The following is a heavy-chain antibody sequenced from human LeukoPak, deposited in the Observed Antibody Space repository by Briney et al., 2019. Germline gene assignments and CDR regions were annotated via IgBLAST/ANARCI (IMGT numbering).Heavy chain of an antibody. D-gene: IGHD2-2*01. CDR3: ASAPRGEPAAYYYYYYMDV. CDR2: IYHSGSA. CDR1: GYSISRGYY. J-gene: IGHJ6*03. V-gene: IGHV4-38-2*01. Sequence: SETLSLTCAVSGYSISRGYYLGWIRQPPGKGLEWIGSIYHSGSAYYNASLKSRVTISVDTSKNQFSLKLSSVTAADTAVYYCASAPRGEPAAYYYYYYMDVWGKGTTVTVSS.